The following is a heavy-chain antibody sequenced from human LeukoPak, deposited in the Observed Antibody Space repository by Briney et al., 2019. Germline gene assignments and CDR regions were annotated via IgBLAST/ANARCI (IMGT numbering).Heavy chain of an antibody. V-gene: IGHV3-53*01. CDR2: IYSGGST. D-gene: IGHD1-14*01. CDR3: ARAGGFGFLAAFDI. Sequence: GGSRRLSCAASGFTDSSNYMSWVRQAPATGLDLGSVIYSGGSTYYEDSVKGRFTVSRDNAKNSLYLQMNRLRDEDTALYYCARAGGFGFLAAFDIWGEGAMVTVSS. CDR1: GFTDSSNY. J-gene: IGHJ3*02.